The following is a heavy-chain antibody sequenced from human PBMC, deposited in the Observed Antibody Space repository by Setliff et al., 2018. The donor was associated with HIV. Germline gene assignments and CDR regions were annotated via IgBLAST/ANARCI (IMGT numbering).Heavy chain of an antibody. Sequence: SETLSHTCAVSGGSFSSGSYSWSWIRQPPGKGLEWIGYIYHSGSTYSNPSLKSRVTISVDTSKNQFSLKLTSMTAADTAVYYCAAFFVTPLMTQDFWGQGTLVTVSS. V-gene: IGHV4-30-2*01. CDR1: GGSFSSGSYS. CDR3: AAFFVTPLMTQDF. D-gene: IGHD4-17*01. CDR2: IYHSGST. J-gene: IGHJ4*02.